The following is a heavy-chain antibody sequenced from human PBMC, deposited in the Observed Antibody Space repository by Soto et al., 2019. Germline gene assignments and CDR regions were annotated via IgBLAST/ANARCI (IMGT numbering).Heavy chain of an antibody. V-gene: IGHV4-59*08. J-gene: IGHJ4*02. CDR3: ARHRMTRLPGDYFDF. Sequence: SETLSLTCTVSGGSITSYYWSWIRQPPGKGLEWIGYHYYNGPTNYNPSLRSRVAISVDTSKNQFSLRLSSATAADTGVYYCARHRMTRLPGDYFDFWGQGTLVTVSS. CDR2: HYYNGPT. D-gene: IGHD2-15*01. CDR1: GGSITSYY.